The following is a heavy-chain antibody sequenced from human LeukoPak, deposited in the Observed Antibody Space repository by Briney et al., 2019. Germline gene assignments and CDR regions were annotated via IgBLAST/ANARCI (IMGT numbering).Heavy chain of an antibody. V-gene: IGHV4-38-2*01. Sequence: SETLSLTCAVSGYSISSGYCWGWIRQPPGKGLEWIGSIYHSGSTYYNPSLKCRVTISVDTSKNQFSLKLSSVTAADTAVYYCARHFPRQQLAEFDYWGQGTLVTVSS. CDR3: ARHFPRQQLAEFDY. J-gene: IGHJ4*02. D-gene: IGHD6-13*01. CDR1: GYSISSGYC. CDR2: IYHSGST.